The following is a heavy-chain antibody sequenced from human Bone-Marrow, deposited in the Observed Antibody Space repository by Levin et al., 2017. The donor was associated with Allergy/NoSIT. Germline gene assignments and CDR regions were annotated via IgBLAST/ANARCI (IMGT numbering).Heavy chain of an antibody. D-gene: IGHD6-19*01. CDR1: GFTFGSST. CDR3: AKVAPGYGTGWYGGDQN. V-gene: IGHV3-23*01. J-gene: IGHJ1*01. Sequence: GGSLRLSCATSGFTFGSSTMSWVRQAPGKGLEWVSSIRGSGGSTHYTDSVKRRFTISRDNSKNTLFLQMNSLRAEDTAVYYCAKVAPGYGTGWYGGDQNWGQGTLVTVSS. CDR2: IRGSGGST.